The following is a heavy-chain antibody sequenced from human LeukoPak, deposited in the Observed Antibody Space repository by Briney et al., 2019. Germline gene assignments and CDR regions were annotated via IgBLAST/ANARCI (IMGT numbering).Heavy chain of an antibody. CDR1: GGSLSSYY. CDR2: IFHTGTT. J-gene: IGHJ3*02. Sequence: SETLSLTCSISGGSLSSYYWNWIRQAPGKGLEWIGFIFHTGTTNYSPSLRSRATISLDRSKNQVSLRLTSVTAADTAVYFCARSYSSSWYGAFDIWGQGTMVTVSS. CDR3: ARSYSSSWYGAFDI. V-gene: IGHV4-59*01. D-gene: IGHD6-13*01.